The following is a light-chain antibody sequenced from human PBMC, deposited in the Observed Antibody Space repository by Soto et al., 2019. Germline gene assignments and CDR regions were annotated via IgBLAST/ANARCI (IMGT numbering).Light chain of an antibody. CDR2: AES. V-gene: IGKV1-9*01. J-gene: IGKJ4*01. CDR1: QGINDY. Sequence: DIQLTQSPSFLSASVGDRVTITCRASQGINDYLAWYQQKPGKDPKLLIYAESTWQSEVPSRFSGSASGTEFTLTISSLQPEDFATYYCQQFNTYPLTCGGGTKVEVK. CDR3: QQFNTYPLT.